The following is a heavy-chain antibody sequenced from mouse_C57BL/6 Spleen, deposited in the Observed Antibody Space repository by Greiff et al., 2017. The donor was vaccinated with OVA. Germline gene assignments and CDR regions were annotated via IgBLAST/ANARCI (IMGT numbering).Heavy chain of an antibody. CDR2: IYPGSGNT. D-gene: IGHD2-4*01. V-gene: IGHV1-76*01. Sequence: VQLQQSGAELVRPGASVKLSCKASGYTFTDYYKNWVKQRPGQGLEWIARIYPGSGNTYYNEKFKGKATLTAEKSSSTAYMQLSSLTSEDSAVYFCARWDYDAFDYWGQGTTLTVSS. CDR3: ARWDYDAFDY. J-gene: IGHJ2*01. CDR1: GYTFTDYY.